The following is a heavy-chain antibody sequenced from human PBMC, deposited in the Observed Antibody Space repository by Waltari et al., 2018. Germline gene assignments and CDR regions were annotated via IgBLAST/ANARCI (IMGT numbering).Heavy chain of an antibody. D-gene: IGHD1-26*01. V-gene: IGHV3-23*03. Sequence: EVQLLESGGGLVQPGGSLRLSCAASGFTFSSYAMSWLRQAPGKGLEWVSVIYSGGSTYYADSVKGRFTISRDNSKNTLYLQMNSLRAEDTAVYYCAKREGSGTPPGWGQGTLVTVSS. CDR1: GFTFSSYA. CDR3: AKREGSGTPPG. J-gene: IGHJ4*02. CDR2: IYSGGST.